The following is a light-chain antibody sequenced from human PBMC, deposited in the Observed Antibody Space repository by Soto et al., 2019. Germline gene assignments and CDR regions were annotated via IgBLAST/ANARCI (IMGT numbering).Light chain of an antibody. CDR1: SGHSSYA. CDR2: LNSAGSH. V-gene: IGLV4-69*01. J-gene: IGLJ2*01. Sequence: QPVLTQSPSASASLGASVKLTCTLSSGHSSYAIAWHQQHPEKGPRYLMKLNSAGSHSKGDGIPDRFSGSGSGAERYLTISSLQSEDEADYYCQTWGTGIQVFGGGTKLTVL. CDR3: QTWGTGIQV.